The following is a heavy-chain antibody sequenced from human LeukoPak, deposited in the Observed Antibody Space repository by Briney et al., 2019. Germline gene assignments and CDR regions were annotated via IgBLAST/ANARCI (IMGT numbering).Heavy chain of an antibody. CDR3: TTQITMIVVVITLIDY. J-gene: IGHJ4*02. D-gene: IGHD3-22*01. CDR2: IKSKTDGGTT. Sequence: GGSLRLSCAASGFTFSNAWMSWVRQAPGKGLEWVGRIKSKTDGGTTDYAAPVKGRFTISRDDSKNTLYLQMNSLKTEDTAVYYCTTQITMIVVVITLIDYWGQGTLVTVSS. V-gene: IGHV3-15*01. CDR1: GFTFSNAW.